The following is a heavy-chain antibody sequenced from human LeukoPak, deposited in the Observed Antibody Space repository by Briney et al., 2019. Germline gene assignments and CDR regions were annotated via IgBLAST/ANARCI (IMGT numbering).Heavy chain of an antibody. CDR3: ARDLGISVRSITFDY. V-gene: IGHV1-18*01. D-gene: IGHD3-10*01. Sequence: ASVKVSCKASGYTFTSYGISWVRQAPGQGLEWMGWISAYNGNTNYAQKLQGRVTMTTDTSTSTAYMELRSLRSDDPAVYYCARDLGISVRSITFDYWGQVTLVTVSS. CDR1: GYTFTSYG. CDR2: ISAYNGNT. J-gene: IGHJ4*02.